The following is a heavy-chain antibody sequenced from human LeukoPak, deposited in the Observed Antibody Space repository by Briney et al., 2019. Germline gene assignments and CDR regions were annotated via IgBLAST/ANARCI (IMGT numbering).Heavy chain of an antibody. CDR3: AKDLAYPTYGYSFDY. Sequence: GGSLRLSCTASGFTFSSYAMNWVRQAPGKGLEWVSGIGAGGTFTYYADSVKGRFTISGDNSRNTLYLQMNSLRADDTAVYYCAKDLAYPTYGYSFDYWGQGTLVTVSS. D-gene: IGHD4-17*01. V-gene: IGHV3-23*01. CDR2: IGAGGTFT. J-gene: IGHJ4*02. CDR1: GFTFSSYA.